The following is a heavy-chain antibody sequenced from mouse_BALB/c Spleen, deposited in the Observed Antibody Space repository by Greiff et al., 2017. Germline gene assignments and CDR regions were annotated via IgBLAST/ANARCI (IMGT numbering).Heavy chain of an antibody. CDR1: GFSLTSYG. V-gene: IGHV2-9*02. D-gene: IGHD1-1*01. CDR3: AREGGSSYLYYAMDY. CDR2: IWAGGST. Sequence: VKLMESGPGLVAPSQSLSITCTVSGFSLTSYGVHWVRQPLGKGLEWLGVIWAGGSTNYNSALMSRLSISKDNSKSQVFLKMNSLQNDDTAMYYCAREGGSSYLYYAMDYWGQGTSVTVSS. J-gene: IGHJ4*01.